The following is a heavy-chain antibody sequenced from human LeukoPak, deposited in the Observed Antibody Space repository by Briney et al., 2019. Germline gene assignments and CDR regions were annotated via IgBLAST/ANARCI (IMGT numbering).Heavy chain of an antibody. V-gene: IGHV3-33*01. Sequence: PGGSLRLSCAAYGFSFSTYGMHWVRQAPGKGPEWVAVIWYDESHQYYADSVKGRFTISRDMSNNTLYLQMNSLRVDDTALYYCAGDLGLRYGSGTYRFDPWGRGTLVIVSS. D-gene: IGHD3-10*01. CDR3: AGDLGLRYGSGTYRFDP. J-gene: IGHJ5*02. CDR2: IWYDESHQ. CDR1: GFSFSTYG.